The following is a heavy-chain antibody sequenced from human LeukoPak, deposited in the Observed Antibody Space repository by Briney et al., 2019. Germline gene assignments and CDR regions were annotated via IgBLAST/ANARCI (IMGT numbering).Heavy chain of an antibody. V-gene: IGHV3-7*01. CDR3: ARDPSRGYTYGYGDY. D-gene: IGHD5-18*01. J-gene: IGHJ4*02. CDR2: IKRDGSEK. Sequence: GGSLRLSCAASGFTFSSYWMNWVRQPPGKGLEWVANIKRDGSEKYYVHSVKGRFTISRDNAKNSLYLQMNSLRAEGTAVYYCARDPSRGYTYGYGDYWGQGTLVTVSS. CDR1: GFTFSSYW.